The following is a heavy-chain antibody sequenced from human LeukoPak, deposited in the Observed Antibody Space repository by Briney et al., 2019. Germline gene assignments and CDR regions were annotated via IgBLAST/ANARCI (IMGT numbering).Heavy chain of an antibody. CDR3: ARAIQFGGYFDY. V-gene: IGHV3-23*01. D-gene: IGHD2-15*01. J-gene: IGHJ4*02. CDR1: GFTFGNYA. Sequence: GGSLRLSCAASGFTFGNYAMSWVRQAPGKGLEWVSGVSGSGTTTYYADSVKGRFTISRDNSKNTLFLQMNSLRADDTAVYYCARAIQFGGYFDYWGQGTLVTVST. CDR2: VSGSGTTT.